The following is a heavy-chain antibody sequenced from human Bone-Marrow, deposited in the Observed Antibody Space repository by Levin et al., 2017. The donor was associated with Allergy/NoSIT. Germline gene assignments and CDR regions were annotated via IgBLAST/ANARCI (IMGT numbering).Heavy chain of an antibody. D-gene: IGHD5-24*01. V-gene: IGHV1-46*01. J-gene: IGHJ4*02. CDR1: GYTFTSYY. CDR3: ARDGGVVEMASYDY. CDR2: INPSGGST. Sequence: PGESLKISCKASGYTFTSYYMHWVRQAPGQGLEWMGIINPSGGSTSYAQKFQGRVTMTRDTSTSTVYMELSSLRSEDTAVYYCARDGGVVEMASYDYWGQGTLVTVSS.